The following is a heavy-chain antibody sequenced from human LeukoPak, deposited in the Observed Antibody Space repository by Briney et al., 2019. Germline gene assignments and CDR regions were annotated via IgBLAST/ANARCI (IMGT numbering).Heavy chain of an antibody. Sequence: GGPLRLSRAPSGFTFSEYHMNWIRHAPGKGLEWILHISVSDNTIFYAHSVKGRFTISRDNAKNSLYLQMESLRAEDTAVYYCARDPKKSSGWVWYSDLWGRGTLVAVSS. CDR2: ISVSDNTI. CDR1: GFTFSEYH. D-gene: IGHD6-19*01. CDR3: ARDPKKSSGWVWYSDL. J-gene: IGHJ2*01. V-gene: IGHV3-11*01.